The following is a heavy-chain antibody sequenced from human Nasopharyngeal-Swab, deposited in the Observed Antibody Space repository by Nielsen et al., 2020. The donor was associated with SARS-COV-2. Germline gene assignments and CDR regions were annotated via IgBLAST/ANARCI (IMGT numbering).Heavy chain of an antibody. D-gene: IGHD3-22*01. V-gene: IGHV3-21*04. J-gene: IGHJ5*02. CDR1: GFSFSTYT. CDR2: ISSDSGAK. Sequence: GESLKISCAASGFSFSTYTMNWVRQAPGKGLEWLSSISSDSGAKYHADSVKGRFTISRDNAKNSLYLQMNSLRVEDTAVYHCVREAYYYDTYGSYPDHWGQGTLVTVSS. CDR3: VREAYYYDTYGSYPDH.